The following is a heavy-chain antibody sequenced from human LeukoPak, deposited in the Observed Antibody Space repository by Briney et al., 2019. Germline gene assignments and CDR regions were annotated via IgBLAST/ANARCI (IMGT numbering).Heavy chain of an antibody. V-gene: IGHV4-31*03. Sequence: PSETLSLTCTVSGVSISSGGYYWSWIRQHPGKGLEWIGSIYYSGSTNYNPSLQGRVTISLDTSRNQFSLKLSSVTAADTAVYYCASGDNDPLFDYWGQGTLVTVSS. J-gene: IGHJ4*02. CDR3: ASGDNDPLFDY. D-gene: IGHD1-1*01. CDR2: IYYSGST. CDR1: GVSISSGGYY.